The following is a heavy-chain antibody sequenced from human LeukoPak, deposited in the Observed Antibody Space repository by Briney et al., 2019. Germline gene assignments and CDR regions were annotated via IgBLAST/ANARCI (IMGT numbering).Heavy chain of an antibody. Sequence: ASVKVSCKVSGYTFTDYYMHWVQQAPGKGLEWMGLVDPEDGETIYAEKFQGRVTITADTSTDTACMELSSLRSEDTAVYYCATYWELLGNLAFDYWGQGTLVTVSS. J-gene: IGHJ4*02. CDR3: ATYWELLGNLAFDY. CDR1: GYTFTDYY. CDR2: VDPEDGET. V-gene: IGHV1-69-2*01. D-gene: IGHD1-26*01.